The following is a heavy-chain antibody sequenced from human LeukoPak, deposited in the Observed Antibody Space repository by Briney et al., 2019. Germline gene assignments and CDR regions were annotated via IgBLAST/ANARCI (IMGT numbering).Heavy chain of an antibody. D-gene: IGHD3-9*01. CDR1: GGTFSSYA. V-gene: IGHV1-69*13. J-gene: IGHJ5*02. CDR2: IIPIFGTA. CDR3: AKTYYAILTGYYFGWFDP. Sequence: SVKVSCKASGGTFSSYAISWVRQAPGQGLEWMGGIIPIFGTANYAQKFQGRVTITADESTSTAYMELSSLRSEDTAVYYCAKTYYAILTGYYFGWFDPWGQGTLVTVSS.